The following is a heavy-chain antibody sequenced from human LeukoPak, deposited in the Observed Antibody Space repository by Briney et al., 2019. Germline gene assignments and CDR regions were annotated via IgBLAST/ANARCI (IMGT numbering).Heavy chain of an antibody. D-gene: IGHD3-3*01. CDR1: GYTXTSYY. V-gene: IGHV1-46*01. CDR3: ARDAVLRFLDHHGWFDP. CDR2: TNPSGGST. Sequence: ASVKVSCKASGYTXTSYYMHWVRQAPGQGLEWMGITNPSGGSTSYAQKFQGRVTMTRDTSTSTVYMELSSLRSEDTAVYYCARDAVLRFLDHHGWFDPWGQGTLVTVSS. J-gene: IGHJ5*02.